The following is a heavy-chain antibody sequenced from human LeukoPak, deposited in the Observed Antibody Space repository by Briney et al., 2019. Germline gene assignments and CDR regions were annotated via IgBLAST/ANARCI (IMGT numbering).Heavy chain of an antibody. CDR3: ASCHLPLSGSYYSDAFDI. CDR1: GYTFTGYY. D-gene: IGHD1-26*01. J-gene: IGHJ3*02. Sequence: ASVKVSCKASGYTFTGYYMHWVRQAPGQGLEWMGWINPNSGGTNYAQKFQGRVTMTRDTSISTAYMELSRLRSDDTAVYYCASCHLPLSGSYYSDAFDIWRQGTMVTVSS. V-gene: IGHV1-2*02. CDR2: INPNSGGT.